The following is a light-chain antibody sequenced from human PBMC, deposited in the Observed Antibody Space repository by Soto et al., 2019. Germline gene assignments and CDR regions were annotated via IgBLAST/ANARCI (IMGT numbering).Light chain of an antibody. J-gene: IGLJ1*01. CDR1: SSDVGDYNS. CDR2: GVT. Sequence: QSALTQPPSASGSPGQSVTISCTGTSSDVGDYNSVSWYQQHPGKAPKLIIYGVTKRPSGVPDRFSGSKSGNTASLTVSGLQAEDEADYYCSSYAGSNLYVFGSGTKLTVL. CDR3: SSYAGSNLYV. V-gene: IGLV2-8*01.